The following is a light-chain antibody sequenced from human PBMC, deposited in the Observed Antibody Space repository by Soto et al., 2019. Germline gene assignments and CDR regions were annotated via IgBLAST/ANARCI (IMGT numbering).Light chain of an antibody. CDR1: QSVSNN. Sequence: ILMTQSPATLSVSPGERATLSCRASQSVSNNLAWDQQKPGQAPRLLIYDASTSATGIPARFSGSGSGTEFTLTISGLQSEDFAVYYCQQYNNWPPWTFGRGTKVEIK. CDR2: DAS. J-gene: IGKJ1*01. V-gene: IGKV3-15*01. CDR3: QQYNNWPPWT.